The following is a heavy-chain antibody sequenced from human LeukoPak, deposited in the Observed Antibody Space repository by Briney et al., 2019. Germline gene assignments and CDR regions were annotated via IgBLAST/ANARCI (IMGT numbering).Heavy chain of an antibody. D-gene: IGHD3-22*01. CDR2: IYYSGST. CDR1: GGSISSGDYY. V-gene: IGHV4-30-4*01. Sequence: PSETLSLTCTVSGGSISSGDYYWSWIRQPPGKGLEWIGYIYYSGSTNYNPSLKSRVTISVDTSKNQFSLKLSSVTAADTAVYYCARKDSSGYYYVAFASRNWFDPWGQGTLVTVSS. CDR3: ARKDSSGYYYVAFASRNWFDP. J-gene: IGHJ5*02.